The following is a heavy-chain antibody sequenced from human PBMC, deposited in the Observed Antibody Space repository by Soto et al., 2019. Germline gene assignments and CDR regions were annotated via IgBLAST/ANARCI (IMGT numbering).Heavy chain of an antibody. V-gene: IGHV3-74*01. D-gene: IGHD1-7*01. Sequence: PGGSLRLSCAASGFTFSSYWIHWVRQAPGKGLVWVSRINSDGSSTSYADSVKGRFTISRDNAKNTLYLQMNSLRAEDTAVYYCARGPHSITGTTVHFDYWGQGTLVTVSS. CDR2: INSDGSST. J-gene: IGHJ4*02. CDR3: ARGPHSITGTTVHFDY. CDR1: GFTFSSYW.